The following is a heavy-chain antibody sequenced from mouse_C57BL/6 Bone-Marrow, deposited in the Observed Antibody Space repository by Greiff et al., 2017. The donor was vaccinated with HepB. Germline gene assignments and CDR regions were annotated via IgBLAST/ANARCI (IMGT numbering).Heavy chain of an antibody. J-gene: IGHJ4*01. CDR3: VYGYDFYAMEY. V-gene: IGHV14-2*01. D-gene: IGHD2-2*01. CDR1: GFNIKDYY. CDR2: IDPEDGET. Sequence: VQLQQSGAELVKPGASVKLSCTTSGFNIKDYYMHWVKQRTEQGLEWIGRIDPEDGETKYAPKFQGKAPITADTSSNTAYLQLSSLTSEDTAVSYCVYGYDFYAMEYWGQGTSVTVSS.